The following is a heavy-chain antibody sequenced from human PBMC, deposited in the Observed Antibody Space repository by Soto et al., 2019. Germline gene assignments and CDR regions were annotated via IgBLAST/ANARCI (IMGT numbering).Heavy chain of an antibody. CDR3: AKGDGGVVKGLLLDP. CDR2: ISGSGGST. CDR1: GFTFSSYA. Sequence: GGSLRLSCAASGFTFSSYAMSWVRQAPGKGLEWVSAISGSGGSTYYADSVKGRFTISRDNSKNTLYLQMNSLRAEDTAVYYCAKGDGGVVKGLLLDPWGQGTLVTVSS. D-gene: IGHD3-3*01. V-gene: IGHV3-23*01. J-gene: IGHJ5*02.